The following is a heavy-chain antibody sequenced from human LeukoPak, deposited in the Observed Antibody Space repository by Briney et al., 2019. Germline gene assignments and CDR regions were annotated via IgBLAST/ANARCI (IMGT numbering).Heavy chain of an antibody. D-gene: IGHD3-16*02. CDR3: ARGSTRGDYVWGSYRFDY. CDR2: INHSGST. Sequence: SETLSLTCAVYGGCFSGYYWSWIRQPPGKGLEWIGEINHSGSTNYNPSLKSRVTISVDTSKNQFSLKLSSVTAADTAVYYCARGSTRGDYVWGSYRFDYWGQGTLVTVSS. V-gene: IGHV4-34*01. CDR1: GGCFSGYY. J-gene: IGHJ4*02.